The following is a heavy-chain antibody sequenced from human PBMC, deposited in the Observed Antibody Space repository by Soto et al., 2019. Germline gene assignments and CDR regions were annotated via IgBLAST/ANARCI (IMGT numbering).Heavy chain of an antibody. J-gene: IGHJ5*02. D-gene: IGHD6-13*01. Sequence: QVQLVQSGAEVKKPGASVKVSCKASGYTFTSYGISWVRQAPGQGLEWMGWISAYNGNTNYAQKLQGRVTMTTDTATSTAYMERRSLRSDDTAVYYCARDQQQLVPFNWFDPWGQGTLVTVSS. CDR3: ARDQQQLVPFNWFDP. V-gene: IGHV1-18*01. CDR2: ISAYNGNT. CDR1: GYTFTSYG.